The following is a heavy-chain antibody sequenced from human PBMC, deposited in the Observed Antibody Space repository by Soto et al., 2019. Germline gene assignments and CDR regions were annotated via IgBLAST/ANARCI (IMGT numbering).Heavy chain of an antibody. Sequence: GGSLRLSCAASGFTFSNYAMSWVRQAPGKGLEWVSAISGSGGSTYYADSVKGRFTISRDNSKNTLYLQMNSLRAEDTAVYYCAKSPDYGDYPYPGRPLYFDFWGQGTLVTVSS. V-gene: IGHV3-23*01. CDR1: GFTFSNYA. CDR2: ISGSGGST. CDR3: AKSPDYGDYPYPGRPLYFDF. D-gene: IGHD4-17*01. J-gene: IGHJ4*02.